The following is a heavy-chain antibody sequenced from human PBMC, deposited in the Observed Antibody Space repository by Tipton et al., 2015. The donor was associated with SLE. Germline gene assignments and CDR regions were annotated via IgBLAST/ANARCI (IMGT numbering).Heavy chain of an antibody. CDR1: GGSFSGYY. V-gene: IGHV4-59*01. CDR3: ARWVSGYADY. Sequence: TLSLTCAVYGGSFSGYYWNWIRQPPGKGLEWLGYVYYSGGTNYNPSLKSRVTISEDTSKTQFSLKLSSVSAADTAVYYCARWVSGYADYWGQGTLVTVSS. J-gene: IGHJ4*02. CDR2: VYYSGGT. D-gene: IGHD5-12*01.